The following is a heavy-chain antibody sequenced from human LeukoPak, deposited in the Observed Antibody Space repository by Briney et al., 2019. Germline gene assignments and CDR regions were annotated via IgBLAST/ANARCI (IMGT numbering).Heavy chain of an antibody. V-gene: IGHV1-69*13. D-gene: IGHD6-6*01. J-gene: IGHJ5*02. CDR2: IIPIFGTA. CDR1: GYSFTGYY. Sequence: SVKVSCKASGYSFTGYYIHWVRQAPGQGLEWMGGIIPIFGTANYAQKFQGRVTITADESTSTAYMELSSLGSEDTAVYYCSRDGIAALGSGWFDPWGQGTLVTVSS. CDR3: SRDGIAALGSGWFDP.